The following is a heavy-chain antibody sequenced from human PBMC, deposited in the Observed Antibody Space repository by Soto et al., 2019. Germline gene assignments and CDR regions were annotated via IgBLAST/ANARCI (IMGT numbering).Heavy chain of an antibody. Sequence: QITLKESGPTLVKPTQTLTLTCTFSGFSLSTSGVGVGWIRQPPGKALEWLALIYWDDDKRYSPSLKSRLTITKDTSKKQVVLTMTNMDPVDTATYYCAHIIATPVYYYYYGMDVWGQGTTVTVSS. D-gene: IGHD6-13*01. V-gene: IGHV2-5*02. CDR3: AHIIATPVYYYYYGMDV. CDR1: GFSLSTSGVG. J-gene: IGHJ6*02. CDR2: IYWDDDK.